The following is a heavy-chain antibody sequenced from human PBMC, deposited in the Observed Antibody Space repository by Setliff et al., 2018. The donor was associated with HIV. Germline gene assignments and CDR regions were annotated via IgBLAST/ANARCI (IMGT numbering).Heavy chain of an antibody. CDR3: ATDGA. J-gene: IGHJ5*02. Sequence: PGGSLRLSCAASGLTFSNYWMHWVRQAPGKGLEWVSRIDSDGSDTNYADSVRGRFAISRDNTKNTVYLQMNSLRAEDTAVYYCATDGAWGQGTLVTVSS. V-gene: IGHV3-74*01. CDR2: IDSDGSDT. CDR1: GLTFSNYW. D-gene: IGHD3-16*01.